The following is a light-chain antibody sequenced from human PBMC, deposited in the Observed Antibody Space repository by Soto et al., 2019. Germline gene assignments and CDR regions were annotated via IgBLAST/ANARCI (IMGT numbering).Light chain of an antibody. CDR1: QTVSRS. V-gene: IGKV3-15*01. CDR2: GAS. CDR3: QQYIDWPPYT. Sequence: EVVLTQSPAPLSVSPGERATLSCRASQTVSRSLAWYQQKPGQAPRLLIYGASMRATGVPDRFSGSGSGTDFTLTISSLQSEDFAVYYCQQYIDWPPYTFGQGTKVEIK. J-gene: IGKJ2*01.